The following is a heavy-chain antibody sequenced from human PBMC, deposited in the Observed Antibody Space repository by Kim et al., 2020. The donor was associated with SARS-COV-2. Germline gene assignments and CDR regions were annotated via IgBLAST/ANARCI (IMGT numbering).Heavy chain of an antibody. CDR3: ARDLEISGSGT. D-gene: IGHD1-26*01. V-gene: IGHV4-30-2*04. J-gene: IGHJ5*02. CDR2: T. Sequence: TYYNPSLKSRVTISVDTSKNQFSLKLSSVTAADTAVYYCARDLEISGSGTWGQGTLVTVSS.